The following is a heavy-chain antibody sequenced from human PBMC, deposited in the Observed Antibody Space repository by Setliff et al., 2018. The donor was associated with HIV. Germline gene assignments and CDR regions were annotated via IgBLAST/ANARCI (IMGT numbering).Heavy chain of an antibody. D-gene: IGHD1-26*01. CDR1: GGSFSRNA. CDR2: INCYSGDS. J-gene: IGHJ4*02. V-gene: IGHV1-18*04. CDR3: ARATYSGSPNPPQDY. Sequence: ASVKVSCKASGGSFSRNAISWVRQAPGQGLEWVGGINCYSGDSKFPEKLQGRITMTADTSTSTAYMELRNLTSDDTAMYYCARATYSGSPNPPQDYWGQGTLVTVSS.